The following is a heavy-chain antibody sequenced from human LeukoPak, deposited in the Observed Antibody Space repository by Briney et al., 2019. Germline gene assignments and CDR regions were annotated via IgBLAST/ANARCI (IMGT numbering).Heavy chain of an antibody. CDR1: GGTFISYA. CDR3: ARASGDYYDSSGVGYFDY. J-gene: IGHJ4*02. D-gene: IGHD3-22*01. Sequence: ASVKVSCMASGGTFISYAISWVRQAPGQGLEWMGGIIPIFGTANYAQKFQGRVTITTDESTSTAYMELSSLRSEDTAVYYCARASGDYYDSSGVGYFDYWGQGTLVTVSS. CDR2: IIPIFGTA. V-gene: IGHV1-69*05.